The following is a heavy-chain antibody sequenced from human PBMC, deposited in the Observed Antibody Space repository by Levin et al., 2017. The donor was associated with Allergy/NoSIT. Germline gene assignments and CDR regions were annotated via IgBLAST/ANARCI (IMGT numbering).Heavy chain of an antibody. Sequence: GGSLRLSCAASGFSVSTHYMTWVRQGPGKGLECVSVIYSDGSTYYADSVRGRFTISRDNSKNTLSLQMNSLRDDDPAVYYCTKGHYSGVYQWGQGTLVTVSS. CDR3: TKGHYSGVYQ. J-gene: IGHJ4*02. CDR1: GFSVSTHY. V-gene: IGHV3-53*01. D-gene: IGHD2-2*01. CDR2: IYSDGST.